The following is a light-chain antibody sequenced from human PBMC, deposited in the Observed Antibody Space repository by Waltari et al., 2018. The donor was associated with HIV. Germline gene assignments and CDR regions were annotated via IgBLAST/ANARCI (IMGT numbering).Light chain of an antibody. CDR1: SSNIGAGYD. CDR2: ANN. V-gene: IGLV1-40*01. J-gene: IGLJ3*02. CDR3: QSYDSRLSGWV. Sequence: QSVLTQPPSVSGAPGQRVTISCTGSSSNIGAGYDLHWYQPLPSAAPKLLSYANNNRPSGVPDRFSGSKSGTAASLAITGLQAEDEADYYCQSYDSRLSGWVFGGGTKLTVL.